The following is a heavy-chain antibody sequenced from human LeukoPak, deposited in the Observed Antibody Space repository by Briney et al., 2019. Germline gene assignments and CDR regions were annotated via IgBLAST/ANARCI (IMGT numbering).Heavy chain of an antibody. V-gene: IGHV3-21*01. J-gene: IGHJ4*02. D-gene: IGHD4-17*01. CDR2: ISHSNTYI. CDR3: ARDGRDYGDSRGDY. CDR1: GFTFNTYT. Sequence: SGGSLRLSCIASGFTFNTYTMTWVRQAPGKGLEWVSSISHSNTYIFYADSVKGRFTISRDNARKSLFLQMSSLRAEDTAVYYCARDGRDYGDSRGDYWGQGTLVTVSS.